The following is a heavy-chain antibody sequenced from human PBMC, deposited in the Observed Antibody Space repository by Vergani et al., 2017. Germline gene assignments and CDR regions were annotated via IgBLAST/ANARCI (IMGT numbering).Heavy chain of an antibody. D-gene: IGHD3-22*01. V-gene: IGHV5-51*01. CDR1: GYSFTNYC. J-gene: IGHJ4*02. CDR3: ARLYGRDSSGSKYFDY. Sequence: EVQLVQSGAEVKKPGESLKISCQISGYSFTNYCIVWVRQMPGKVLEWMGIIHTADSDTRYSPSFQGQVTISVDKSFSTAYLQRSSLRASDSAMYYCARLYGRDSSGSKYFDYWGQGTLVTVSS. CDR2: IHTADSDT.